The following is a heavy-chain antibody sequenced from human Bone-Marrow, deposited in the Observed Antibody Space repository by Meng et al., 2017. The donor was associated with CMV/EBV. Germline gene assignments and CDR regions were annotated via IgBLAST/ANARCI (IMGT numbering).Heavy chain of an antibody. CDR2: IYYSGST. J-gene: IGHJ6*02. Sequence: SETLSLTCTVSGGSISSSGYYWGWIRQPPGKGLEWLGSIYYSGSTYYNPSLKSRVTISVDTSKNQFSLKVNSVTATDTAVYYCARPGYGMDVWGQGTTVTVS. CDR1: GGSISSSGYY. V-gene: IGHV4-39*01. CDR3: ARPGYGMDV.